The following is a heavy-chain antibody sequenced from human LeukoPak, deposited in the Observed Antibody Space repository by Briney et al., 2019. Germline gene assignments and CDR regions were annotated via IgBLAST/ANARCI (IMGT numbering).Heavy chain of an antibody. D-gene: IGHD4-17*01. CDR2: IYYSGST. CDR3: ARHVYGEGMVV. V-gene: IGHV4-59*08. CDR1: GGSISSYY. J-gene: IGHJ6*04. Sequence: SETLSLTCTVSGGSISSYYWSWIRQPPGKGLEWIGYIYYSGSTNYNPSLKSRVTISVDTSKNQFSLTLSSVTAADTAVYYCARHVYGEGMVVWGKGNTVTVYS.